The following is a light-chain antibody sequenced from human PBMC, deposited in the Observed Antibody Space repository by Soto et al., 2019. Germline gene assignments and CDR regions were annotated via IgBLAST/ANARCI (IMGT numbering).Light chain of an antibody. Sequence: DIVMTQSPDSLAVSLGERATINCKSSQNLLYSANNKNYLAWYQQKPGQPPKLLIHWASTRESGVPDRCSGSGSGTDFTLTISSRQAEDVAIYYCQQYYGTPWTFGQGTKVEIK. J-gene: IGKJ1*01. CDR3: QQYYGTPWT. CDR2: WAS. CDR1: QNLLYSANNKNY. V-gene: IGKV4-1*01.